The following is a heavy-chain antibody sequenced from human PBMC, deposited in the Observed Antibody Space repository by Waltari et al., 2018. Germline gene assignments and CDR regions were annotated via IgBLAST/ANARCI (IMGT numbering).Heavy chain of an antibody. Sequence: EVQLVESGGGLVKPGGSLRLSCAASGFTFSSYSMNWVRQAPGKGLEWVSSISSSSSYIYYADSVKGRFTISRDNAKNSLYLQMNSLRAEDTAVYYCARERDADLVAFDIWGQGTMVTVSS. J-gene: IGHJ3*02. D-gene: IGHD3-3*01. V-gene: IGHV3-21*01. CDR3: ARERDADLVAFDI. CDR1: GFTFSSYS. CDR2: ISSSSSYI.